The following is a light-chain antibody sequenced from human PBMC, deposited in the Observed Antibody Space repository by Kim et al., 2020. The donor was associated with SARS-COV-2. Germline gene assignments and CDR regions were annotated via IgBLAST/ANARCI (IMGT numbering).Light chain of an antibody. V-gene: IGKV1-27*01. CDR1: QDIRNY. Sequence: DIQMTQSPSSLSASVGDRVTITCRASQDIRNYLAWFQLKPGKAPKLLIYAASALQTGVPSRFSGSGSGTDFTLTVTSLQREDVATYYCQKWESYPWTFGRGTKVDIK. CDR2: AAS. CDR3: QKWESYPWT. J-gene: IGKJ1*01.